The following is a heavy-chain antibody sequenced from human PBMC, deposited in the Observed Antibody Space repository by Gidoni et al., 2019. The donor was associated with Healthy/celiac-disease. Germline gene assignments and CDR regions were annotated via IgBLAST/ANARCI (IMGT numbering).Heavy chain of an antibody. Sequence: EVQLVESGGGLIQPGGSLRLSCAASGFTVSSNYMSWVRQAPGKGLEWVSVIYSGGSTYYADSVKGRFTISRDNSKNTLYLQMNSLRAEDTAVYYCARAGFGVPAATPYDAFDIWGQGTMVTVSS. CDR1: GFTVSSNY. D-gene: IGHD2-2*01. CDR3: ARAGFGVPAATPYDAFDI. CDR2: IYSGGST. J-gene: IGHJ3*02. V-gene: IGHV3-53*01.